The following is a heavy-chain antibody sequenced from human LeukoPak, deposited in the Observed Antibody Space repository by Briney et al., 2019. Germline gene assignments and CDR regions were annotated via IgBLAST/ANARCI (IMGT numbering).Heavy chain of an antibody. CDR2: INTNTGNP. D-gene: IGHD6-13*01. CDR1: GYTFTNYG. J-gene: IGHJ4*02. CDR3: AREGTELAAAGLGY. Sequence: GASVKVSCKSSGYTFTNYGISWVRQAPGQGLEWMGWINTNTGNPTYAQGFTGRFVFSLDTSVSTAYLQISSLKAEDTAVYYCAREGTELAAAGLGYWGQGILVTVSS. V-gene: IGHV7-4-1*02.